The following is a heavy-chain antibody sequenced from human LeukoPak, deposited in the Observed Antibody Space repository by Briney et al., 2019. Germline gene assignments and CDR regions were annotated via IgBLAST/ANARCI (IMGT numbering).Heavy chain of an antibody. Sequence: GGSLRLSRAPWGFTLSNYDMQWLRHATGKALEWVSAIDAAGGTCYPGFVKGRFNISRENSKTSLYLQMDTLRAVDTAVYCCVRELMGLGRYYYMDAWGKGTTVTVSS. CDR3: VRELMGLGRYYYMDA. D-gene: IGHD2-8*01. CDR1: GFTLSNYD. CDR2: IDAAGGT. V-gene: IGHV3-13*01. J-gene: IGHJ6*03.